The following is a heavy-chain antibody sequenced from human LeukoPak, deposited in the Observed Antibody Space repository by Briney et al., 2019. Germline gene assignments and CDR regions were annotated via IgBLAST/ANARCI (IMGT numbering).Heavy chain of an antibody. J-gene: IGHJ4*02. D-gene: IGHD3-10*01. CDR1: GFTFSSHW. CDR2: IKQDGSEK. CDR3: AKVAKYYYGSETYYFFEH. V-gene: IGHV3-7*01. Sequence: GGSLRLACAVSGFTFSSHWMYSVRQAPGKGLERVANIKQDGSEKYYVDSVKGRFTISRDNAKNSLDLQMNSLRVEDTAVYYCAKVAKYYYGSETYYFFEHWGQGTPVTASS.